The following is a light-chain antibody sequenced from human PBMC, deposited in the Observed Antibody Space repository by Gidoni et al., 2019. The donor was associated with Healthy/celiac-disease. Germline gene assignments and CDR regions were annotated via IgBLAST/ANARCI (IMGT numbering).Light chain of an antibody. J-gene: IGLJ3*02. V-gene: IGLV3-25*03. CDR1: ALPQQY. CDR3: QSADSSGTYLV. Sequence: SYELTQPPSVSVSPGQTARITCSGDALPQQYAYWYQQKPGPAPVLVIYKDSARPSGIPERFSGSSSGTTVTLTISGVQADDEADYYCQSADSSGTYLVFGGWTKLTVL. CDR2: KDS.